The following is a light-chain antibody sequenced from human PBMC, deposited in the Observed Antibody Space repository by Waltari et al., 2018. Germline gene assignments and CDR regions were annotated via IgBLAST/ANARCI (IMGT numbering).Light chain of an antibody. CDR3: QEYKTYRT. J-gene: IGKJ1*01. Sequence: DIQMTQSPSTLSASEGERITITCRASQSIERWLAWYQQKPGKAPKLLIYKTSTLESGVASRFSGSGYGTEFTLTISSLQPDDLATYYCQEYKTYRTFGQGTKVEIK. CDR1: QSIERW. CDR2: KTS. V-gene: IGKV1-5*03.